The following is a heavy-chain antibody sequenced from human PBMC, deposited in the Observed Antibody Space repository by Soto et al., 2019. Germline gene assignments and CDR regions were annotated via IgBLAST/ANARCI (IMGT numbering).Heavy chain of an antibody. CDR3: ARDKITGLFDY. J-gene: IGHJ4*02. D-gene: IGHD2-8*02. Sequence: SETLSLTCTVSGGSISSGDYYWSWIRQPPGKGLEWIGYIYYSGSTYYNPSLKSRVTISVDTSKNQFSLKLSSVAAADTAVYYCARDKITGLFDYWGQGTLVTVSS. V-gene: IGHV4-30-4*01. CDR2: IYYSGST. CDR1: GGSISSGDYY.